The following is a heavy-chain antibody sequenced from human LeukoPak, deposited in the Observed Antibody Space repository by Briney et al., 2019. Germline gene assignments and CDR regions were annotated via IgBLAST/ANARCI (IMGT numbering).Heavy chain of an antibody. D-gene: IGHD2-15*01. CDR3: ARSSVVAADTPTDY. V-gene: IGHV3-30*03. J-gene: IGHJ4*02. CDR1: GFTFSSYG. Sequence: PGGSLRLSCAASGFTFSSYGMHRVRQAPGKGLEGGAVISYDGSNKYYADSVKGRFTISRDNSKNTLYLQMNSLRAEDTAVYYCARSSVVAADTPTDYWGQGTLVTVSS. CDR2: ISYDGSNK.